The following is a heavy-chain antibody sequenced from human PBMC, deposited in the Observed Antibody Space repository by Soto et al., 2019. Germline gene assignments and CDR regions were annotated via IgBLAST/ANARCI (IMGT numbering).Heavy chain of an antibody. D-gene: IGHD3-3*01. CDR2: ISYDDTKE. V-gene: IGHV3-30-3*01. J-gene: IGHJ6*02. CDR3: ARDQYDFWSSYGPYYYGLAV. CDR1: GFTFSGFA. Sequence: QVQLVESGGGVVQPGRSLRLSCAASGFTFSGFAMHWVRQAPGKGLEWLAGISYDDTKEYYADSVKGRFTISRDNSKTTLYLQMSSLRAEDTAVYYLARDQYDFWSSYGPYYYGLAVWGQGTTVTVSS.